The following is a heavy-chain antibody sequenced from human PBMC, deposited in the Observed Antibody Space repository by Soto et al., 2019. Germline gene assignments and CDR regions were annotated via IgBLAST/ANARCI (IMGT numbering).Heavy chain of an antibody. V-gene: IGHV1-46*01. Sequence: ASVKVSCKASGYTFTSYYMHWVRQAPGQGLEWMGIINPSGGSTSYAQKFQGRVTMTRDTSTSTVYMELSSLRSEDTAVYYCARVRRRIQLWSNNYYYYGMDVWGQGNPGHRLL. J-gene: IGHJ6*02. CDR1: GYTFTSYY. CDR3: ARVRRRIQLWSNNYYYYGMDV. D-gene: IGHD5-18*01. CDR2: INPSGGST.